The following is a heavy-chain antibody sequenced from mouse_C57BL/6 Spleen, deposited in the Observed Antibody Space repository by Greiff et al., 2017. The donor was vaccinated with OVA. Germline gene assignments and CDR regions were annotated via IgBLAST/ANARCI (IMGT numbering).Heavy chain of an antibody. D-gene: IGHD3-2*02. CDR2: INPNNGGT. Sequence: VQLQQSGPELVKPGASVKIPCKASGYTFTDYNMDWVKQSHGKSLEWIGDINPNNGGTIYNQKFKGKATLTVDKSSSTAYMELRSLTSEDTAVYYCARVGTAQATGYFDYWGQGTTLTVSS. V-gene: IGHV1-18*01. J-gene: IGHJ2*01. CDR3: ARVGTAQATGYFDY. CDR1: GYTFTDYN.